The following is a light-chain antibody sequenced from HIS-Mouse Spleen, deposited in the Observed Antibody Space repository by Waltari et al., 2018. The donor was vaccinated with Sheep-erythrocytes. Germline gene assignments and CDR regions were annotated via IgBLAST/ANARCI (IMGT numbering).Light chain of an antibody. J-gene: IGLJ3*02. CDR1: SSDVGGYNY. Sequence: QSALTQPRSVSGSPGQSVIISCTGTSSDVGGYNYVSWYQQHPGKAPKLMIYEVSKRPSGVPDRFSGSKSGNTASLTVSGLQAEDEADYYCSSYAGSNNWVFGGGTKLTVL. V-gene: IGLV2-8*01. CDR2: EVS. CDR3: SSYAGSNNWV.